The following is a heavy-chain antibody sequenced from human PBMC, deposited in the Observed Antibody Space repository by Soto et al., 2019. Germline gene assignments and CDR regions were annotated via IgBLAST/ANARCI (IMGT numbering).Heavy chain of an antibody. CDR2: IRGSGDST. V-gene: IGHV3-23*01. Sequence: GGSLRLSCAASGFTFSSYAMNWVRQAPGKGLEWVSGIRGSGDSTHYADSVKGRFTISRDNSKNTLYLQMNSLRVEDTAVYYCAKSLYGGLDYWGQGTLVTVSS. CDR1: GFTFSSYA. D-gene: IGHD4-17*01. J-gene: IGHJ4*02. CDR3: AKSLYGGLDY.